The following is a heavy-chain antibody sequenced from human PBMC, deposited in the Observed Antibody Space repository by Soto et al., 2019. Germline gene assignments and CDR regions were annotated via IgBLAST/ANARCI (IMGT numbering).Heavy chain of an antibody. J-gene: IGHJ6*02. CDR3: TTGQYCVTTSCYGLYYGMDV. V-gene: IGHV1-24*01. D-gene: IGHD2-2*01. Sequence: ASVKVSCKVSGYSLTDLSMHWVRQAPGKGLDWKGGLDPEDGETIYAQKFQGRVTMTEDTSTDTAYMELSSLISEDTAVYYCTTGQYCVTTSCYGLYYGMDVWGQGTTVTVSS. CDR1: GYSLTDLS. CDR2: LDPEDGET.